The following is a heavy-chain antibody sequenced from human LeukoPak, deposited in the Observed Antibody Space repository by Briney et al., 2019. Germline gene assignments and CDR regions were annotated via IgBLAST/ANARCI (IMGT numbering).Heavy chain of an antibody. CDR2: INHSRST. Sequence: PSETLSLTCAVYGGSFSGYYWSWIRQPPGKGLEWSGKINHSRSTNYNPSLKSRVTISVDTSKNQFSLKLSSVTAADTAVYYCARTSMVRGVIYYYYMDVWGKGTTVTVSS. CDR1: GGSFSGYY. V-gene: IGHV4-34*01. J-gene: IGHJ6*03. D-gene: IGHD3-10*01. CDR3: ARTSMVRGVIYYYYMDV.